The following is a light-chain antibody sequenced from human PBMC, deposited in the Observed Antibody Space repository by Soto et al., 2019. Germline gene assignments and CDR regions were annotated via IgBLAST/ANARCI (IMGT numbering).Light chain of an antibody. Sequence: EIVLTQSPGTLSLSPGERATLSCRASQSVSSTYIAWYQQNPGQAPRLLIYGASSRATGIPDRFSGSGSGTKFTLTISRLEPEDFSVYFCQKYGMSPPFTFGPGTKVEIK. CDR1: QSVSSTY. CDR3: QKYGMSPPFT. V-gene: IGKV3-20*01. CDR2: GAS. J-gene: IGKJ2*01.